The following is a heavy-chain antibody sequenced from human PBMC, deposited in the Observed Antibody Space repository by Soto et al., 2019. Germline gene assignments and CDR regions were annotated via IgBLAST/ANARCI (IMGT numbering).Heavy chain of an antibody. J-gene: IGHJ4*02. Sequence: QVQLVQSGAEVKKPGSSVKVSCKASGGTFSSYTISWVRQAPGQGLEWMGRIIPILGIANYAQKFQGRVTITADKSTSTAYMELSSLRSEDTAVYYCARAGRGYCRGGSCYDYWGQGTLVTVSS. CDR2: IIPILGIA. CDR1: GGTFSSYT. CDR3: ARAGRGYCRGGSCYDY. V-gene: IGHV1-69*02. D-gene: IGHD2-15*01.